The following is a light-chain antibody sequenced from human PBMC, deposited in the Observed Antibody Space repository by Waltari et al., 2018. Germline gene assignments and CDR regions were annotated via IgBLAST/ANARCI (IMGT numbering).Light chain of an antibody. CDR3: QTWGAGIRV. CDR1: SGHSNYA. J-gene: IGLJ1*01. Sequence: QLVLTQSPSASASLGASVKLTCTLSSGHSNYAIAWHQQQAEKGPRYLMKINRDGSHNKGDGLPARFSGSTSGAERYLTISSLQSEDEADYYCQTWGAGIRVFGTGTKVTVL. CDR2: INRDGSH. V-gene: IGLV4-69*01.